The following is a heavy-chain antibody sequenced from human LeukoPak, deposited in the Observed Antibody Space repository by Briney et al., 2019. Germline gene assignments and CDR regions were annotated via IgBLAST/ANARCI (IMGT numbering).Heavy chain of an antibody. V-gene: IGHV3-53*01. CDR1: GFTVSSIH. CDR3: ARDLGRDSFDI. CDR2: IYSGGNT. D-gene: IGHD3-22*01. J-gene: IGHJ2*01. Sequence: GGSLRLSCAASGFTVSSIHMSWVRQAPGEGLEWVSVIYSGGNTYYADSVKGRFTISRDNSKNTLYLQMNNLRAEDTAVYYCARDLGRDSFDIWGRGTLVTVSS.